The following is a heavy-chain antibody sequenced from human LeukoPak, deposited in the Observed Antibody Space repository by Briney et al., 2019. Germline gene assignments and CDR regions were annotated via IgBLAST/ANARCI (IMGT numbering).Heavy chain of an antibody. Sequence: PGGSLRLSCAASGFTFSSYAMSWIRQPPGKGLEWIGEINHSGSTNYNPSLKSRVTISVDTSKNQFSLKLSSVTAADTAVYYCARGGLEGSSWSYVDFDYWGQGTLVTVSS. CDR2: INHSGST. V-gene: IGHV4-34*01. CDR3: ARGGLEGSSWSYVDFDY. CDR1: GFTFSSYA. D-gene: IGHD6-13*01. J-gene: IGHJ4*02.